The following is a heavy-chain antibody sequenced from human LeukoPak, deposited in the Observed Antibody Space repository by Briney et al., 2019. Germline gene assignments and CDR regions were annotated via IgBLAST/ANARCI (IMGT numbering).Heavy chain of an antibody. D-gene: IGHD1-26*01. CDR1: GFTLRSYS. V-gene: IGHV3-48*01. CDR3: APEVWELQGASDI. J-gene: IGHJ3*02. Sequence: GGSLRLSCAASGFTLRSYSMIWVRQAPGKGLEWVSYISSSSSTIYYADSVRGRFTISRDNAKNSLYLQMTSLGAEDTALYYCAPEVWELQGASDIWGQGTMVTVSS. CDR2: ISSSSSTI.